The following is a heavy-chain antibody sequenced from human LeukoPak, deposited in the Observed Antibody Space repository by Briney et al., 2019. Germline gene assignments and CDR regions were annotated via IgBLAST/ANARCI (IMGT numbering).Heavy chain of an antibody. CDR2: TDPIGGST. Sequence: ASVKVPRKASGYTFTNYYIHWVRQAPGQGLEWMGITDPIGGSTNYAQKFQGRVTMTRDTSTSTVYMELSSLRSEDSAVYYCARWTTTYLDYWGQGTLVTVSS. CDR1: GYTFTNYY. CDR3: ARWTTTYLDY. D-gene: IGHD4-11*01. J-gene: IGHJ4*02. V-gene: IGHV1-46*01.